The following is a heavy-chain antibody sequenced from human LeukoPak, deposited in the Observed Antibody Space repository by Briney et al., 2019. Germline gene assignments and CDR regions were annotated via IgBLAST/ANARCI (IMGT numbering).Heavy chain of an antibody. V-gene: IGHV1-2*02. J-gene: IGHJ4*02. Sequence: GASVKASCKASGYTLTGYYTHWVRHAPGQGLGWMGWINPNSGGPKYAQTFQGRVTITTDTPTSTVYIGLSTLTSEPTAVYYCARGGMIQAVMFGYWGQGTLGNVSS. D-gene: IGHD2-21*01. CDR3: ARGGMIQAVMFGY. CDR1: GYTLTGYY. CDR2: INPNSGGP.